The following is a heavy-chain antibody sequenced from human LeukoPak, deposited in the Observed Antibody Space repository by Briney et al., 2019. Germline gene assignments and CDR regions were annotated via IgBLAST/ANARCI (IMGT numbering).Heavy chain of an antibody. V-gene: IGHV1-2*02. CDR3: ATDGIVGATWTFDY. CDR2: INHNSGGT. CDR1: GYTFTGYY. D-gene: IGHD1-26*01. Sequence: ASVKVSCKASGYTFTGYYMHWVGQAPGQGLEWMGWINHNSGGTNYAQKFQGRVTMTRDTSISTSYMELSRLRADDTAVYYCATDGIVGATWTFDYWGQGTLVTVSS. J-gene: IGHJ4*02.